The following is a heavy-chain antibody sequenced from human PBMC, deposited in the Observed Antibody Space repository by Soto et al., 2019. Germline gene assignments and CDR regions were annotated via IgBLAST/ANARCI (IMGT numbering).Heavy chain of an antibody. Sequence: PGGSLRLSCAASGFTFSSYAMCWVRQAPGKGREWVSAISGSGGGTYYADSVKGRFTICRDNSKNTLYLQMKSLRAEDTAVYYCAKDSEDPYRSGRPMVGRNGNWFDPWGDGTPVTVSP. CDR3: AKDSEDPYRSGRPMVGRNGNWFDP. CDR1: GFTFSSYA. D-gene: IGHD3-10*01. CDR2: ISGSGGGT. J-gene: IGHJ5*02. V-gene: IGHV3-23*01.